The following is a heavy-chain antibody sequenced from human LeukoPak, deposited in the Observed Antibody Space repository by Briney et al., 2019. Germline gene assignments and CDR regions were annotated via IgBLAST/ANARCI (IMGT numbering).Heavy chain of an antibody. V-gene: IGHV4-38-2*02. D-gene: IGHD2-15*01. CDR2: IFQSGHT. CDR1: GYSISSGYF. Sequence: SETLSLTCTVSGYSISSGYFWGWIRQPPGKGLEWTGSIFQSGHTYYSPSLKSRVTISVDTSNNRFSLSLSAVTAADTAIYYCARDTRTAQGFDYWGQGILVTVSS. J-gene: IGHJ4*02. CDR3: ARDTRTAQGFDY.